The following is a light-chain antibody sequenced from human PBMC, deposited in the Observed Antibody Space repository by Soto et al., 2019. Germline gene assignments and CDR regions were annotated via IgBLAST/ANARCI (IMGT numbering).Light chain of an antibody. Sequence: DIQMTQSPSTLSASVGDRVTITCRASQSIGSWLAWYQQKPGKAPKLLIYDASTLKSVVPSRFSGSGSGTEFTLTSSRLQPEDFASYYCRQYNSYSWTSGQGTQVEIK. CDR3: RQYNSYSWT. CDR1: QSIGSW. V-gene: IGKV1-5*01. CDR2: DAS. J-gene: IGKJ1*01.